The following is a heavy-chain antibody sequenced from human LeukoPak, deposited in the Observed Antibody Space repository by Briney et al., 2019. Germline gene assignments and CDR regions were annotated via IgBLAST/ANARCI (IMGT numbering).Heavy chain of an antibody. D-gene: IGHD6-13*01. Sequence: ASVKVSCKASGYTFTSYGISWVRQAPGQGLEWMGWISAYNGNTNYAQKLQGRVTMTTDTSTSTAYMELRSLRSDDTAVYYCARPYSSSYDYGMDVWGQGTTVTVSS. J-gene: IGHJ6*02. CDR3: ARPYSSSYDYGMDV. CDR2: ISAYNGNT. CDR1: GYTFTSYG. V-gene: IGHV1-18*01.